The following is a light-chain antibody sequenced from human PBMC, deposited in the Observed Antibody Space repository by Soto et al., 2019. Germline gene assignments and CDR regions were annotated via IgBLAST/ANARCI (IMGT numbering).Light chain of an antibody. Sequence: DIPMTQSPSSLSASVGDRARTTCQASQDMSNYLNWYQQKPGKAHKRLNYDASNLETGVPSRFSATGSGTDFTFTISSLQPEEISTYYCQRYDNHPHYTFGQGTKLDIK. CDR1: QDMSNY. V-gene: IGKV1-33*01. J-gene: IGKJ2*01. CDR3: QRYDNHPHYT. CDR2: DAS.